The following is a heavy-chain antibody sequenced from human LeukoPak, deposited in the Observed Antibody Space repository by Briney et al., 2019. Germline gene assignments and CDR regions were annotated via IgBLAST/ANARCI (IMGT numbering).Heavy chain of an antibody. D-gene: IGHD2-2*03. J-gene: IGHJ6*02. Sequence: ASVKVSCKASAYTFTDYYINRVRQAPGHGLEWMGWVNPNSGDTNYAQKFQGRVTMTRDTSSSTAYMELSRLRSDDTAVYHCSRDLGYCSGTTCFNFYYYAMDVWGQGTTVTVSS. CDR1: AYTFTDYY. V-gene: IGHV1-2*02. CDR3: SRDLGYCSGTTCFNFYYYAMDV. CDR2: VNPNSGDT.